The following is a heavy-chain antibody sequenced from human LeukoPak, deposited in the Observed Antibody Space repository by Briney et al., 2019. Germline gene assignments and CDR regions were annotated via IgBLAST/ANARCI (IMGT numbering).Heavy chain of an antibody. CDR3: AIMNTVWNAFDI. CDR2: IYYSGST. J-gene: IGHJ3*02. V-gene: IGHV4-30-4*07. D-gene: IGHD1-1*01. Sequence: SQTLSLTCAVSGGSISSGGYSWSWIRQPPGKGLECIGYIYYSGSTNYNPSLKSRVTMSVDTSKNLFSLKLSSVTAADTAVYYCAIMNTVWNAFDIWGQGTMVTVSS. CDR1: GGSISSGGYS.